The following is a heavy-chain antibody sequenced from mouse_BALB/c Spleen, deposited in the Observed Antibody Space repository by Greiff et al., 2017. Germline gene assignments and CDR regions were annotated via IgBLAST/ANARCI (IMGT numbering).Heavy chain of an antibody. D-gene: IGHD2-4*01. CDR3: AKASYDYVYAMDY. CDR2: IWGGGST. V-gene: IGHV2-6-5*01. CDR1: GFSLTDYG. J-gene: IGHJ4*01. Sequence: QVQLKQSGPGLVAPSQSLSITCTVSGFSLTDYGVSWVRQPPGKGLEWLGVIWGGGSTYYNSALNSRLSISKDNSKCQVVFKMNSLQTDDTAMYYCAKASYDYVYAMDYWGQGTSVTVSS.